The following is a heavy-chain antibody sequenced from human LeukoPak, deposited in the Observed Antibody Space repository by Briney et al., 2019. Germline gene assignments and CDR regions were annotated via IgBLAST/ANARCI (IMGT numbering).Heavy chain of an antibody. D-gene: IGHD3-22*01. CDR2: IYYSGST. Sequence: SGTLSLTCTVSGGSISSSSYYWGWIRQPPGKGLEWIGSIYYSGSTYYNPSLKSRVTISLDTSKNQFPLKLSSVTAADTAVYYCARQGAPLIVVVIEWFDPWGQGTLVTVSS. CDR3: ARQGAPLIVVVIEWFDP. CDR1: GGSISSSSYY. V-gene: IGHV4-39*01. J-gene: IGHJ5*02.